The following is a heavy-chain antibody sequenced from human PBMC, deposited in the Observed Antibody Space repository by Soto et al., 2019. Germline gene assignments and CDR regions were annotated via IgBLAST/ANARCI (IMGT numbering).Heavy chain of an antibody. V-gene: IGHV4-59*01. J-gene: IGHJ4*02. Sequence: QGQLQESGPGLVKPSETLFLTCTVSGGYISSYYWHWIRQPPGKGLEWIGYIYYSWSSNYNPSLKSRLTMSVDTSKNQFSLKLISVAAADTAVYYCAALSCCHDYWGQGTLVTVSS. CDR2: IYYSWSS. CDR3: AALSCCHDY. CDR1: GGYISSYY.